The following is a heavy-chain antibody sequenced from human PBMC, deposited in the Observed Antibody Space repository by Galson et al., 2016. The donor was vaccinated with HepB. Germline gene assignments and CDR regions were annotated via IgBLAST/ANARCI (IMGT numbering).Heavy chain of an antibody. CDR3: SRDSLINQDDVFDV. J-gene: IGHJ3*01. V-gene: IGHV3-33*01. CDR1: GFTFSIYG. D-gene: IGHD5-24*01. CDR2: IWFDGSKK. Sequence: SLRLSCAASGFTFSIYGMHWVRQAPGKGLEWVAVIWFDGSKKYYVDSVKGRFTISRDDSKNTLYLQMNSLRAEDTAVYFWSRDSLINQDDVFDVWGQGTRATVSS.